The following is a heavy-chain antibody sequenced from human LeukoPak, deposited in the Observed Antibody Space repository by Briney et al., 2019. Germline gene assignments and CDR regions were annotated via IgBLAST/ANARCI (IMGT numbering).Heavy chain of an antibody. J-gene: IGHJ4*02. CDR3: ARGNRDSSGYYPFDY. V-gene: IGHV1-18*01. CDR2: ISAYNGNT. D-gene: IGHD3-22*01. CDR1: GYTFTSYG. Sequence: ASVKVSCKASGYTFTSYGISWGRQAPGQGLEWMGWISAYNGNTNYAQKLQGRVTMTTDTSTSTAYMELRSLRSDDTAVYYCARGNRDSSGYYPFDYWGQGTLVTVSS.